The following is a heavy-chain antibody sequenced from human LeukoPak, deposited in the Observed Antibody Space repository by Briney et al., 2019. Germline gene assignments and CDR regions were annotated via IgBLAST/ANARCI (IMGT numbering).Heavy chain of an antibody. D-gene: IGHD6-19*01. CDR1: GYSTSSGYY. CDR3: AREGPWLVDY. J-gene: IGHJ4*02. CDR2: IYHSGST. Sequence: SETLSLTCTVSGYSTSSGYYWGWIRQPPGKGLEWIGSIYHSGSTYYNPSLKSRVTISVDTSKNQFSLKPSSVTAADTAVYYCAREGPWLVDYWGQGTLVTVSS. V-gene: IGHV4-38-2*02.